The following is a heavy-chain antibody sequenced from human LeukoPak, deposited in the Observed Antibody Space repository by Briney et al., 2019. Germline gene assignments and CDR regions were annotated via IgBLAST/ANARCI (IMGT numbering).Heavy chain of an antibody. CDR3: ARRRNPGTTPGNWFDP. CDR1: GGSISSYY. J-gene: IGHJ5*02. Sequence: SETLSLTCTVSGGSISSYYWSWIRQPPGKGLEWIGNIYYSGSTNYNPSLKSRVTISVDTSKNQFSLKLSSVTAADTAVYYCARRRNPGTTPGNWFDPWGQGTLVTVPS. CDR2: IYYSGST. V-gene: IGHV4-59*01. D-gene: IGHD4-11*01.